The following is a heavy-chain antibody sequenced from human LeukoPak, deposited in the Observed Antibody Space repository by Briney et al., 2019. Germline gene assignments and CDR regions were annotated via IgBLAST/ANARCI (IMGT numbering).Heavy chain of an antibody. Sequence: PGGSLRLSCAASGFTFSSYSMNWVRQAPGKGLEWVSSISSSSSYIYYADSVKGRFTISRDNAKNSLYLQMNSLRAEETAVYYCARDLCSGGSCYLDYWGQGTLVTVSS. CDR3: ARDLCSGGSCYLDY. CDR2: ISSSSSYI. D-gene: IGHD2-15*01. J-gene: IGHJ4*02. V-gene: IGHV3-21*01. CDR1: GFTFSSYS.